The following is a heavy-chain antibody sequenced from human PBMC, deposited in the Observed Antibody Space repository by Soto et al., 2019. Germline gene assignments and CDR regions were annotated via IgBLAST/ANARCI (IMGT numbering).Heavy chain of an antibody. CDR1: GFTFSSYA. Sequence: GGSLRLSCAASGFTFSSYAMHWVRQAPGKGLEWVAVISYDRSNKYYADSVKGRFTISRDNSKNTLYLQMNSLRAEDTAVYYCAREIASHVDTAMPLDYYYYGMDVWGQGTTVTVSS. V-gene: IGHV3-30-3*01. CDR2: ISYDRSNK. J-gene: IGHJ6*02. CDR3: AREIASHVDTAMPLDYYYYGMDV. D-gene: IGHD5-18*01.